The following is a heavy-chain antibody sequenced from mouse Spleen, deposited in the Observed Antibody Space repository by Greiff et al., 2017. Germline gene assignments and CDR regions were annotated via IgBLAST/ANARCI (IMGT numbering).Heavy chain of an antibody. J-gene: IGHJ2*01. CDR3: ARYGNYPFDY. V-gene: IGHV5-9*04. Sequence: EVKLVESGGGLVKLGGSLKLSCAASGFTFSSYAMSWVRQTPEKRLEWVATISSGGGNTYYPDSVKGRFTISRDNAKNTLYLQMSSLKSEDTAMYYCARYGNYPFDYWGQGTTLTVSS. D-gene: IGHD2-10*02. CDR1: GFTFSSYA. CDR2: ISSGGGNT.